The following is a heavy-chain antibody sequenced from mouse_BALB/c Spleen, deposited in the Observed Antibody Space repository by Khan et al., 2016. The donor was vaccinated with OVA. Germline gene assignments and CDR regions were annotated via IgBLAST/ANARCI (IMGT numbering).Heavy chain of an antibody. CDR1: GYTFTSYT. CDR3: VRDGAYHRNDGWFAY. V-gene: IGHV1-4*01. J-gene: IGHJ3*01. D-gene: IGHD2-14*01. CDR2: INPSNGYT. Sequence: QVRLQQSGAELARPGASVKMSCKASGYTFTSYTIHWIKKRPGQGLEWIGYINPSNGYTNCNQKFKDKATLTTDKSSTTAYLQLSSLTSDDSAVYNCVRDGAYHRNDGWFAYWGQGTLVTVSA.